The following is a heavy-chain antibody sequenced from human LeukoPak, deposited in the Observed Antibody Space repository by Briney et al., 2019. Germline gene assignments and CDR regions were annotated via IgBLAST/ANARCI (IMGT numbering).Heavy chain of an antibody. Sequence: ASVKVSCKASGYTFTNYYIHWVRQAPGQGLEWMGIINPSGGRTTYAQKFQGRITMTRDTSTSTVYMELSSLRSEDTAVFYCAKVQEATRPSPIASWGQGTLLIVSS. CDR3: AKVQEATRPSPIAS. CDR1: GYTFTNYY. V-gene: IGHV1-46*01. J-gene: IGHJ4*02. CDR2: INPSGGRT.